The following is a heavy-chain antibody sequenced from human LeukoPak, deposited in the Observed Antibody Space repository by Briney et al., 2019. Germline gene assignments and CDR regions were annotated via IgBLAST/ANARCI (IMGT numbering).Heavy chain of an antibody. Sequence: PETLSLTCAVYGGSFSGYYWSWIRQPPGKGLEWIGEINHSGSTNYNPSLKSRVTISVDTSKNQFSLKLSSVTAADTAVYYCATRILASAGTNWFDPWGQGTLVTVSS. V-gene: IGHV4-34*01. CDR2: INHSGST. D-gene: IGHD2-15*01. CDR3: ATRILASAGTNWFDP. CDR1: GGSFSGYY. J-gene: IGHJ5*02.